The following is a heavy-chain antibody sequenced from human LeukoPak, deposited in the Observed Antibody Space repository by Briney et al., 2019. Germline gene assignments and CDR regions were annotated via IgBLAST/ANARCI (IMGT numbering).Heavy chain of an antibody. D-gene: IGHD4-23*01. V-gene: IGHV3-7*03. Sequence: GGSLRLSCAASGLTFSSYWMSWVRQTPGKGLEWVANIKQDGNERYYVDSVKGRFTISRDNTENSLFLQMNSLRADDTAVYYCARDEDYSGNSDYWGQGTLVTVSS. CDR3: ARDEDYSGNSDY. CDR2: IKQDGNER. CDR1: GLTFSSYW. J-gene: IGHJ4*02.